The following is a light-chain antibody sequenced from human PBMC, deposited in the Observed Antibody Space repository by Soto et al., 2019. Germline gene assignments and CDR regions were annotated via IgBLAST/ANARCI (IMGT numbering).Light chain of an antibody. V-gene: IGKV3-15*01. J-gene: IGKJ4*02. CDR3: QQYKDWPLT. CDR2: GAS. Sequence: EIVMTQSPPTLSVSPGERAALSCRASQSISNYLAWYQQKPGQAPRILIYGASNRETGIPDRFSGSGSGTEFTLTISSLQSEDFALYYCQQYKDWPLTFGGGTKVDIK. CDR1: QSISNY.